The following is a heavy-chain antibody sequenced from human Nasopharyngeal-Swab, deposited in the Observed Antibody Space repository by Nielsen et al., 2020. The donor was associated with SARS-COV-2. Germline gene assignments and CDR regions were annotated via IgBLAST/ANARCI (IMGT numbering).Heavy chain of an antibody. V-gene: IGHV3-23*01. J-gene: IGHJ3*02. CDR1: GFTFSSYD. D-gene: IGHD3-9*01. CDR3: AKDTALYLAFDI. CDR2: ISGSGGST. Sequence: GESLKISCAASGFTFSSYDMSWVRQAPGKGLEWVSAISGSGGSTYYADSVKGRFTISRDNSKNTLYLQMNSLRAEDTAVYYCAKDTALYLAFDIWGQGTMVTVSS.